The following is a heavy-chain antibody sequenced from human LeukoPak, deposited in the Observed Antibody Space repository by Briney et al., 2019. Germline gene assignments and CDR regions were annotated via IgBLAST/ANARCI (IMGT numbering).Heavy chain of an antibody. J-gene: IGHJ4*02. V-gene: IGHV3-23*01. CDR2: ISGSGNT. CDR3: AKGGTGSGYSRIDS. CDR1: GFTFPNYA. Sequence: GGSLRLSCAASGFTFPNYAMTWARQAPGKGLEGVSSISGSGNTYYAASAKGRFTISRDNSKNTLSLQMNSLRAEDTAVYYCAKGGTGSGYSRIDSWGQGTLVTVSS. D-gene: IGHD3-22*01.